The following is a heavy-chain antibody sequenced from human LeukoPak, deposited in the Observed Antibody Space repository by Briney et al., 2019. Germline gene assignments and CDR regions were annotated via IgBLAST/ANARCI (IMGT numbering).Heavy chain of an antibody. J-gene: IGHJ3*02. V-gene: IGHV1-69*04. Sequence: SVKVSCKASGGTFSSYAMNWVRQAPGQGLEWVARIIPLLGITNHAQKLQGRVTVTADTSTNTAYMELSSLISDDTAVYYCARARSRITFGGIRHAFDIWGQGTLDTVSS. CDR3: ARARSRITFGGIRHAFDI. CDR1: GGTFSSYA. CDR2: IIPLLGIT. D-gene: IGHD3-16*01.